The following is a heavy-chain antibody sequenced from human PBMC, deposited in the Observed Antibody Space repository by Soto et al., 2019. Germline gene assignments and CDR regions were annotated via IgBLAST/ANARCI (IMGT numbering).Heavy chain of an antibody. CDR2: IRNKAYGGTR. CDR1: GFTFGDFA. J-gene: IGHJ6*02. V-gene: IGHV3-49*03. D-gene: IGHD3-10*01. Sequence: PGGSLRLSCTASGFTFGDFAMSWFRQAPGKGLEWVGFIRNKAYGGTREYAASVNGRFTISRDDSKSIAYLQMNSLKTEDTAVYYCTRDRTYYYGSGSYLKYYYYGMDVWGQGTTVTVSS. CDR3: TRDRTYYYGSGSYLKYYYYGMDV.